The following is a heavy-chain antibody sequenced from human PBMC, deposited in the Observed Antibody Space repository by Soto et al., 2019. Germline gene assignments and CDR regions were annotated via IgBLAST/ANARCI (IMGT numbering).Heavy chain of an antibody. Sequence: QVQLVQSGAEVKKPGSSVKVSCKASGGTFSSYAISWVRQAPGQGLEWMGGIIPIFGTANYAQKFQGRVTITADESTSKAYMELSSLRSEDTAVYYCARVAPLAARNSLGGDWGQGTLVTVSS. V-gene: IGHV1-69*01. J-gene: IGHJ4*02. CDR1: GGTFSSYA. D-gene: IGHD6-6*01. CDR2: IIPIFGTA. CDR3: ARVAPLAARNSLGGD.